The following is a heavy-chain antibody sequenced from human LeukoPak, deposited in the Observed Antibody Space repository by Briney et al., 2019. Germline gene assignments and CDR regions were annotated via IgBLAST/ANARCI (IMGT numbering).Heavy chain of an antibody. V-gene: IGHV1-2*02. J-gene: IGHJ6*02. CDR2: INPNSGGT. Sequence: ASVKVSCKASGYTFTGYYMHWVRQAPGQGLEWMGWINPNSGGTNYAQKFQGRVTMTRDTSISTAYMELSRLRSDDTAVYYCARGGTIFGVVIATRLYYYYGMDVWGQGTTATVSS. CDR3: ARGGTIFGVVIATRLYYYYGMDV. CDR1: GYTFTGYY. D-gene: IGHD3-3*01.